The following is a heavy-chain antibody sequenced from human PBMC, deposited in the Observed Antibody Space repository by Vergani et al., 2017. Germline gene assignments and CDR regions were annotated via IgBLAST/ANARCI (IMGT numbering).Heavy chain of an antibody. D-gene: IGHD2-21*01. V-gene: IGHV3-15*07. CDR3: NTDPRYCGDGACYWLRDHHYYGNDV. Sequence: EVQLVESGGGIVQPGGSLRLSCVASGFSFRNAWMNWVRRTTGKGLEWVGRIKSTFDRGTTDYAAAVKGRFTISRDDSKNTLFLQMNGLKTEDIGVYYCNTDPRYCGDGACYWLRDHHYYGNDVWGQGTTVTVSS. J-gene: IGHJ6*02. CDR1: GFSFRNAW. CDR2: IKSTFDRGTT.